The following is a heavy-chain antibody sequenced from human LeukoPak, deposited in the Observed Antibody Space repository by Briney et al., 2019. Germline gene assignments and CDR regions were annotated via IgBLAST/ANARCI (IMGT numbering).Heavy chain of an antibody. CDR3: ARHEADYYDSSGYYSGAFDI. J-gene: IGHJ3*02. CDR1: GGSISSSSYY. CDR2: IYYSGST. V-gene: IGHV4-39*01. D-gene: IGHD3-22*01. Sequence: SETLSLTCTVSGGSISSSSYYWGWIRQPPGKGLEWIGSIYYSGSTYYNPSFKSRVTISVDTSKNQFSPKLSSVTAADTAVYYRARHEADYYDSSGYYSGAFDIWGQGTMVTVSS.